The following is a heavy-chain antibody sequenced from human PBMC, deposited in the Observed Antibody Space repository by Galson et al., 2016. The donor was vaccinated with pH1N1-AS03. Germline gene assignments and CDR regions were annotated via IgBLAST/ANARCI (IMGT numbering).Heavy chain of an antibody. J-gene: IGHJ4*02. D-gene: IGHD5-12*01. Sequence: QSGAEVTKPGESLRISCKGSGYSFTNYWINWVRQMPGKGLEWMGRFDPSDSHTSYSPSFQGHVTFSADKSINTAYLQWSSLKSSDTAIYYCARGYSGFGFVYWGQGTPVTVSS. CDR2: FDPSDSHT. V-gene: IGHV5-10-1*01. CDR3: ARGYSGFGFVY. CDR1: GYSFTNYW.